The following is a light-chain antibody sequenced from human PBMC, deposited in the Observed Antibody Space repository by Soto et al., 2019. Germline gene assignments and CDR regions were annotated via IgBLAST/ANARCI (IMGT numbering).Light chain of an antibody. CDR2: DVR. J-gene: IGLJ1*01. CDR1: SNDIGAYNY. V-gene: IGLV2-14*01. Sequence: QSVLTQPASVSGSPGQSITISCTGTSNDIGAYNYVSWYQQHPGKAPKLMIYDVRNRPSGVSNRFSGSKSGNTASLTISGLRTEDEADYYCSSYVSSSTLVFGTGTKVTVL. CDR3: SSYVSSSTLV.